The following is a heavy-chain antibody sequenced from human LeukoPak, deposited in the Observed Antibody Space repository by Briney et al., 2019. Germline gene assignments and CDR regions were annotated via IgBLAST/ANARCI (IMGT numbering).Heavy chain of an antibody. CDR3: ARTDVVVAVNWFDP. D-gene: IGHD2-15*01. V-gene: IGHV1-18*01. Sequence: ASVKVSCKASGYTFTNYGISWVRQAPGQGLEWMGWISAYNGYTKYTQKLQGRVIMTTDTSTSTAYMELRSLRSDDTAVYYCARTDVVVAVNWFDPWGQGTLVSVSS. CDR2: ISAYNGYT. J-gene: IGHJ5*02. CDR1: GYTFTNYG.